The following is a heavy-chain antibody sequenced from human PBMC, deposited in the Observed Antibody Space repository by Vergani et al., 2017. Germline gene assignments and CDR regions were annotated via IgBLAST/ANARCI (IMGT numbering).Heavy chain of an antibody. CDR1: GGSISSSSYY. J-gene: IGHJ5*02. CDR2: IYYSGST. V-gene: IGHV4-39*02. CDR3: AREWVLCGGLPNWFDH. Sequence: QVQLQESGPGLVKPSETLSLTCTVSGGSISSSSYYWGWIRQPPGKGLEWIGSIYYSGSTYYNPFLYSRVTISVDTSKNQYSLKLSSVTVTDTAVYYCAREWVLCGGLPNWFDHWGQGTLVTVSS. D-gene: IGHD2-21*01.